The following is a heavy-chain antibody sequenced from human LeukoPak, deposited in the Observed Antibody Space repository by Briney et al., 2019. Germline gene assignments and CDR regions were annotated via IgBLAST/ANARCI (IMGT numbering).Heavy chain of an antibody. CDR2: VYYSGSA. Sequence: SETLSLTCTVSGGSISSYYWSWIRQPPGKGLEWIGDVYYSGSANYNPSLQSRVTISVDTSKSQFSLRLSSLTAADTAVYYCARSVSWYSYFGYWGQGTLVTVSS. J-gene: IGHJ4*02. CDR3: ARSVSWYSYFGY. V-gene: IGHV4-59*01. D-gene: IGHD6-13*01. CDR1: GGSISSYY.